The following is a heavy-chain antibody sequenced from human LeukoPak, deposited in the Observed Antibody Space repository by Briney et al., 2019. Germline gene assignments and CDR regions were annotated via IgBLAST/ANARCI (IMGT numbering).Heavy chain of an antibody. D-gene: IGHD4-11*01. CDR2: INHSGST. J-gene: IGHJ6*03. CDR3: ARGPGYSNYGLYYMDV. V-gene: IGHV4-34*01. Sequence: SETLSLTCAVYGGSFSGYYWSWIRQPPGKGLEWIGEINHSGSTNYNPSLKSRVTISVDTSKNQFSLKLSPVTAADTAVYYCARGPGYSNYGLYYMDVWGKGTTVTVSS. CDR1: GGSFSGYY.